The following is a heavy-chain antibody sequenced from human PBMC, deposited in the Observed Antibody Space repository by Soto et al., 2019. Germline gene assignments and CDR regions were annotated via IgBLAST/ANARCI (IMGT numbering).Heavy chain of an antibody. CDR3: ASTVPNFWSGYFGGGGSYYFDY. CDR2: IYYSGST. J-gene: IGHJ4*02. CDR1: GGSISSSSYY. V-gene: IGHV4-39*01. Sequence: SETLSLTCTVSGGSISSSSYYWGWIRQPPGKGLEWIGSIYYSGSTYYNPSLKSRVTISVDTSKNQFSLKLSSVTAADTAVYYWASTVPNFWSGYFGGGGSYYFDYWGQGTLVTVSS. D-gene: IGHD3-3*01.